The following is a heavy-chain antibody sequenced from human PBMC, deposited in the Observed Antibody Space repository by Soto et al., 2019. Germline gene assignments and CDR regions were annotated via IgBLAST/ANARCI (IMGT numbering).Heavy chain of an antibody. J-gene: IGHJ4*02. V-gene: IGHV1-2*04. CDR2: INPNSGGT. CDR3: AREAVLYCSSTSCSAAFDY. CDR1: GYTFTGFY. D-gene: IGHD2-2*01. Sequence: GASVKVSCKASGYTFTGFYIHWVRQAPGQGLEWMGWINPNSGGTNYAQKFQGWVTMTRDTSITTAYMVLSRLRSDDTAVYYCAREAVLYCSSTSCSAAFDYWGQGTLVTVSS.